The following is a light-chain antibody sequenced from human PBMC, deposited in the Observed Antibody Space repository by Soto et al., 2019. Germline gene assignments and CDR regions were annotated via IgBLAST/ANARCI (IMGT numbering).Light chain of an antibody. CDR2: KAS. CDR3: QQYKSYSIT. Sequence: DIQMTQSPSTLSASVGDRVTITCRAIQSISSWLAWYQQKPGKAPNLLIYKASSLETGVPSRFSGSGSGTEFTLTISSLQSDDFATYYCQQYKSYSITFGQGTRLEIK. CDR1: QSISSW. V-gene: IGKV1-5*03. J-gene: IGKJ5*01.